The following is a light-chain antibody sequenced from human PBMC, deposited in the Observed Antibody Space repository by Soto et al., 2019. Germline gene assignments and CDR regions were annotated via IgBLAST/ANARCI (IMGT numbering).Light chain of an antibody. J-gene: IGKJ5*01. CDR1: HRVRRY. Sequence: ELVLPQSPATLSLSPGVRATLSCRNSHRVRRYLAWYQQKLGQAHRLIIYDASNRATGIQARFSGSWSGTGFTLTIRSIEPEDFAVYFWQQRSDWITFGQGKRLEIK. CDR2: DAS. V-gene: IGKV3-11*01. CDR3: QQRSDWIT.